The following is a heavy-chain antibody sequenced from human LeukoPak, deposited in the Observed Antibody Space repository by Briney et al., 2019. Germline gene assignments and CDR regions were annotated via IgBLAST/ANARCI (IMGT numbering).Heavy chain of an antibody. D-gene: IGHD5-24*01. CDR3: TRVGYIDEGIDY. Sequence: GGSLRLSCAASGFTFSDYWMTWVRQAPGKGLEWVANIKLDGSDKYFADSVTGRFNISRDNAKKTLYLQMNSLRAEDTAIYYCTRVGYIDEGIDYWGQGTLVTVSS. J-gene: IGHJ4*02. CDR1: GFTFSDYW. CDR2: IKLDGSDK. V-gene: IGHV3-7*04.